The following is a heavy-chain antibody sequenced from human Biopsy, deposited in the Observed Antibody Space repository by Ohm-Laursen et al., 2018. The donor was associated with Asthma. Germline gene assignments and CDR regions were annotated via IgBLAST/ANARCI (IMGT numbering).Heavy chain of an antibody. CDR3: ARDGPELPTELDY. CDR1: GFSFSNYG. Sequence: SLRLSCAASGFSFSNYGMHWVRQAPGKGLDWVAVTSLDGTNRNYTDSVKGRFTISRDNSRNTLHLEMNSLRAEDTAVYYCARDGPELPTELDYWGPGTLVTVSS. V-gene: IGHV3-30*03. D-gene: IGHD1-14*01. J-gene: IGHJ4*02. CDR2: TSLDGTNR.